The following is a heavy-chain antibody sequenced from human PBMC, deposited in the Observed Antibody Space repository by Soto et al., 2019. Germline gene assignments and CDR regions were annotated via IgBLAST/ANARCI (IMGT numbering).Heavy chain of an antibody. CDR2: MNPDSGNT. V-gene: IGHV1-8*01. Sequence: GASVKVSCKASGYTFTNYDINWVRQVTGQGLEWMGWMNPDSGNTGYALKFQGRVAMTRNTSTSTAYMELRSLRPEDTAMYYCAREIKGPMVLTDYWGQGTLVTVSS. J-gene: IGHJ4*02. CDR3: AREIKGPMVLTDY. D-gene: IGHD3-10*01. CDR1: GYTFTNYD.